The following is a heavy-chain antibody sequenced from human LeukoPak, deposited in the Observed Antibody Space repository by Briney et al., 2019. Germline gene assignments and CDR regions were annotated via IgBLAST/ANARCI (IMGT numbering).Heavy chain of an antibody. J-gene: IGHJ6*03. CDR1: GGTFSSYA. Sequence: SVKVSCKASGGTFSSYAISWVRQAPGQGLEWMGGIIPIFGTANYAQKFQGRVTITADESTSTAYRELSSLRSEDTAVYYCARATQHCSSTSCYGRDYYYYYYMDVWGKGTTVTVSS. CDR3: ARATQHCSSTSCYGRDYYYYYYMDV. CDR2: IIPIFGTA. D-gene: IGHD2-2*01. V-gene: IGHV1-69*13.